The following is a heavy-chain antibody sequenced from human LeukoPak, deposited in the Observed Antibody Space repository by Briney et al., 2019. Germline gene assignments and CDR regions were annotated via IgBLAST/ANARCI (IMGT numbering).Heavy chain of an antibody. CDR3: ARDQGGYNYGNFDT. V-gene: IGHV4-59*01. CDR1: GGSISSYY. Sequence: SETVSLTCSVSGGSISSYYWSWIRQPPGKGLEWVGYIYYSGSTSGSTNYNPSLKSRVTISVDTSKNHFSVKLSSVTAADTAVYYCARDQGGYNYGNFDTGAREPWSPSPQ. J-gene: IGHJ4*02. D-gene: IGHD5-18*01. CDR2: IYYSGSTSGST.